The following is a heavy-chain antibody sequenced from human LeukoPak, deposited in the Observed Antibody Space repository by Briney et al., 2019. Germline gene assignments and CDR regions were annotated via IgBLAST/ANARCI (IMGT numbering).Heavy chain of an antibody. CDR1: GGTFSSYA. CDR2: INTNTGNP. V-gene: IGHV7-4-1*02. CDR3: ARSGISLIPAAGSTWDY. D-gene: IGHD6-13*01. J-gene: IGHJ4*02. Sequence: ASVKVSCKASGGTFSSYAISWVRQAPGQGLEWMGWINTNTGNPTYAQGFTGRFVFSLDTSVSTAYLQISSLKAEDTAVYYCARSGISLIPAAGSTWDYWGQGTLVTVSS.